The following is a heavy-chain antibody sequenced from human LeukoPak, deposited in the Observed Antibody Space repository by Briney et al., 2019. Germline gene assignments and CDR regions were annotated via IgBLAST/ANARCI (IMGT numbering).Heavy chain of an antibody. CDR1: GFTFSSYT. Sequence: GGSLRLSCAASGFTFSSYTMSWVRQAPGKGLAGVSAISGSGGSTYYADSVKGRFTISRDNSKNTLYLQVNSLRAEDTAVYYCAKSEAVAGTSSWFDPWGQGTLVTVSS. V-gene: IGHV3-23*01. D-gene: IGHD6-19*01. CDR3: AKSEAVAGTSSWFDP. CDR2: ISGSGGST. J-gene: IGHJ5*02.